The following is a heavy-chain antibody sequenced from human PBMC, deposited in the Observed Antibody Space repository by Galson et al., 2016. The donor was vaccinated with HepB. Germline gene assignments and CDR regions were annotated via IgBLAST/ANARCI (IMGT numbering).Heavy chain of an antibody. CDR1: GSTFSGYW. J-gene: IGHJ4*02. D-gene: IGHD2-15*01. CDR3: ARGRYCSGGGCYQDY. Sequence: SLRLSCAVSGSTFSGYWMSWVRQAPGEGLEWVANINPDGSQTYYAYSVRGRFTISRDNAKNSLFLYMNNVRADDTALYYCARGRYCSGGGCYQDYWGQGTLVTVSS. V-gene: IGHV3-7*03. CDR2: INPDGSQT.